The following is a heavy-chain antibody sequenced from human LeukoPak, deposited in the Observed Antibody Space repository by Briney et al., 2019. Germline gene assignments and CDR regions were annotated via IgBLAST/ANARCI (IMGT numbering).Heavy chain of an antibody. CDR2: IKQHGSEK. D-gene: IGHD1-26*01. CDR1: GFTFSSYW. CDR3: ARDGEPPWGYKRSGSYPSYYFDY. J-gene: IGHJ4*02. Sequence: GGSLRLSCAASGFTFSSYWMSWVRQAPGKGLEWVANIKQHGSEKYYVDSVKGRFTISRDNAKNSLYLQMNSLRVEDTAVYYCARDGEPPWGYKRSGSYPSYYFDYWGQGTLVTVSS. V-gene: IGHV3-7*01.